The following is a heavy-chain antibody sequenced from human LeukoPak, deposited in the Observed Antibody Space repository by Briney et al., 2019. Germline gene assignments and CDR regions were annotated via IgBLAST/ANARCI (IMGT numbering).Heavy chain of an antibody. J-gene: IGHJ4*02. CDR1: GGSISSSSYY. Sequence: PSETLSLTCTVSGGSISSSSYYWGWIRQPPGKGLEWIGSIYYSGSTYYNPSLKSRVTISVDTSKNQFSLKLSSVTAADTAVYYCASGESITDLEYWGQGTLVTVSS. CDR3: ASGESITDLEY. D-gene: IGHD3-10*01. CDR2: IYYSGST. V-gene: IGHV4-39*01.